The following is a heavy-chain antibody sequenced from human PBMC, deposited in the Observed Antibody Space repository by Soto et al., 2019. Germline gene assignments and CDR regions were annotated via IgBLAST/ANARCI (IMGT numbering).Heavy chain of an antibody. D-gene: IGHD1-26*01. CDR1: GGSISSYY. Sequence: SEPLSLTCSVSGGSISSYYWSWIRQPPGKGLEWIGYIYYSGSTNYNPSLKSRVTISVDTSKNQISLKLTSPTAADTAVYYCARGVGSSPPQYWGRGTLVTVSS. J-gene: IGHJ4*02. V-gene: IGHV4-59*01. CDR3: ARGVGSSPPQY. CDR2: IYYSGST.